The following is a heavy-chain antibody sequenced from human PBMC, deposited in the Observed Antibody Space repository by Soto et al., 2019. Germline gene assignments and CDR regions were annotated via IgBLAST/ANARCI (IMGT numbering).Heavy chain of an antibody. V-gene: IGHV5-51*01. D-gene: IGHD3-9*01. J-gene: IGHJ6*02. CDR1: GYIFTSYW. Sequence: GESLKISCKGSGYIFTSYWIGWVRQMPGKGLEWMGIIYPGDSDTRYSPSFQGQVTISADKSISTAYLQWSSLKASDTAMYYCARTFVTGYYSYYYYGMDGWAQGNTVTVSS. CDR3: ARTFVTGYYSYYYYGMDG. CDR2: IYPGDSDT.